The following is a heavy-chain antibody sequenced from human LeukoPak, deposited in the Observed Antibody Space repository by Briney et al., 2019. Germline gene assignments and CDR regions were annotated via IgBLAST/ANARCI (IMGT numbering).Heavy chain of an antibody. CDR1: GGSISSYY. CDR2: IYYSGST. Sequence: SETLSLTCTVSGGSISSYYWSWIRQPPGKGLEWIGYIYYSGSTNYNPSLKSRVTISVDTSKNQFSLKLSSVTAADTAVYYCARVPRGGYSYGYDAFDIWGQGTMVTVSS. J-gene: IGHJ3*02. V-gene: IGHV4-59*08. CDR3: ARVPRGGYSYGYDAFDI. D-gene: IGHD5-18*01.